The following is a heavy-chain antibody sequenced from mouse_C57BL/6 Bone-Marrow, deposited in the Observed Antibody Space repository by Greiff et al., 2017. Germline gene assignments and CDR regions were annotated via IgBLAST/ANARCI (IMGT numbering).Heavy chain of an antibody. Sequence: QVQLKESGPGLVQPSQSLSITCTVSGFSLTSYGVHWVRQSPGKGLEWLGVIWSGGSTDCNAAFISRLSISKDNSKSQVFFKMNSLQADDTAIYYCARGGLLKYWGQGTTLTVSS. D-gene: IGHD2-3*01. CDR2: IWSGGST. V-gene: IGHV2-2*01. CDR3: ARGGLLKY. CDR1: GFSLTSYG. J-gene: IGHJ2*01.